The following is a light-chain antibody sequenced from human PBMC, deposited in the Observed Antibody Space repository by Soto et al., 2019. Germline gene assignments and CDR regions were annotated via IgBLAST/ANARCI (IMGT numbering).Light chain of an antibody. J-gene: IGKJ3*01. CDR3: HQYGSQGFT. CDR2: GIS. V-gene: IGKV3-20*01. CDR1: QSVNSDY. Sequence: EIVLTQSPGTLSLSPGERATLSCRASQSVNSDYLAWYQHKPGQAPRLLIYGISIRATGIPDRFSGSGSGTDFTLTISRLEPEDFALYYCHQYGSQGFTFGPGTKVDIK.